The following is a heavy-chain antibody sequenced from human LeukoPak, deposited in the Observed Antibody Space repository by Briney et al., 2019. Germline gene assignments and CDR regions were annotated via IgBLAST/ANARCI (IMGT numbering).Heavy chain of an antibody. J-gene: IGHJ4*02. CDR2: ISSNGGST. CDR3: VKDRELLRFGELLIPHYFDY. D-gene: IGHD3-10*01. Sequence: PGGSLRLSCSASGFTFSSYAMHWVRQAPGKGLEYVSAISSNGGSTYYADSVKGRFTISRDNSKNTLYLQMSSLRAEDTAVYYCVKDRELLRFGELLIPHYFDYWGQGTLVTVSS. CDR1: GFTFSSYA. V-gene: IGHV3-64D*06.